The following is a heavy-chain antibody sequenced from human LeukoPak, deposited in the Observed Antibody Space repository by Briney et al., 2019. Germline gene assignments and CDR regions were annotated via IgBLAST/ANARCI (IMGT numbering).Heavy chain of an antibody. CDR2: VFHGGSF. CDR1: GYSISSGYY. J-gene: IGHJ2*01. Sequence: PSQTLSLTCTVSGYSISSGYYWGWIRQPPGKGLEWIGSVFHGGSFYYNPSLKSRVTMSVDTSKNQLSLKLTSVTAADTAVYYCAGSPLLPGTRRSWYFDLWGRGTLVTVSS. V-gene: IGHV4-38-2*02. D-gene: IGHD1/OR15-1a*01. CDR3: AGSPLLPGTRRSWYFDL.